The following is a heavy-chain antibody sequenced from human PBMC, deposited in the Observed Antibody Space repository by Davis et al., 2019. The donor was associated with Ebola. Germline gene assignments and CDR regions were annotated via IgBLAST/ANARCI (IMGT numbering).Heavy chain of an antibody. CDR3: ARLPAGGHTYGNRFYFDY. D-gene: IGHD5-18*01. CDR1: GYTFSNYW. J-gene: IGHJ4*02. CDR2: IYPGDSDI. V-gene: IGHV5-51*01. Sequence: GESLKISCEGSGYTFSNYWIGWVRQMPGKDLAWMGIIYPGDSDIRYSPSFEGQVTISVDKSISTAYLHLSSLQASDTAMYYCARLPAGGHTYGNRFYFDYWGQGTLVTVSS.